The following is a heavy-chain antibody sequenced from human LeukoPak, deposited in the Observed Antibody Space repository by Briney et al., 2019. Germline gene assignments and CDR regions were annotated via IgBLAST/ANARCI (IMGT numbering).Heavy chain of an antibody. V-gene: IGHV3-9*01. CDR1: GFTFDDYA. D-gene: IGHD6-19*01. CDR2: ISWNSGSI. CDR3: AKALSGWSNSEAFDI. J-gene: IGHJ3*02. Sequence: GGSLRLSCAASGFTFDDYAMHWVRQAPGKGLEWVSGISWNSGSIGYADSVKGRFTISRDNAKNSLYLQMNSLRAEDTALYYCAKALSGWSNSEAFDIWGQGTMVTVSS.